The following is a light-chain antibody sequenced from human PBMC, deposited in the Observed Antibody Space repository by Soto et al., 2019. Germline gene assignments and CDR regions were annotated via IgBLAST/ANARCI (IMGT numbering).Light chain of an antibody. V-gene: IGKV3-20*01. CDR3: QQYGSSLWT. J-gene: IGKJ1*01. CDR1: QSVSSSY. CDR2: GAC. Sequence: IVLTQSPGTLSLSQGERATLSCRASQSVSSSYLAWYQQKPGQAHRLLIYGACSRATGIPDRFSGSGSGTDFTLTISRLEHEDFAVYYRQQYGSSLWTFGQGTKVDI.